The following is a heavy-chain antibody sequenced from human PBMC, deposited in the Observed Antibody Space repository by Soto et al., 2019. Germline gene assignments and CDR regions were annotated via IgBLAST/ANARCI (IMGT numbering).Heavy chain of an antibody. V-gene: IGHV1-69*04. Sequence: SVKVSCKASGGTFSSYTISWVRQAPGQGLEWMGRIIPILGIANYAQKFQGRVTITADKSTSTAYMELSSLRSEDTAVYYCAIEPTYYDFWSGSPGGFDPXGQGTLVTVSS. CDR3: AIEPTYYDFWSGSPGGFDP. D-gene: IGHD3-3*01. CDR1: GGTFSSYT. J-gene: IGHJ5*02. CDR2: IIPILGIA.